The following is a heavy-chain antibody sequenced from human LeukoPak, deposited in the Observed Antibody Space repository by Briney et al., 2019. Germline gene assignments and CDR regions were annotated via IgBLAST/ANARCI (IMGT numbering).Heavy chain of an antibody. CDR1: GFSFSTCA. V-gene: IGHV3-23*01. CDR3: AKRTRGYSYGTLDY. CDR2: ISGGGDGA. Sequence: GGSLRLSCAASGFSFSTCAMNWVRQAPGKGLEWVSTISGGGDGALYADSVKGRFTISRGNSKNTLFLQMNSLRAEDTAVYYCAKRTRGYSYGTLDYWGQGTLVTVSS. D-gene: IGHD5-18*01. J-gene: IGHJ4*02.